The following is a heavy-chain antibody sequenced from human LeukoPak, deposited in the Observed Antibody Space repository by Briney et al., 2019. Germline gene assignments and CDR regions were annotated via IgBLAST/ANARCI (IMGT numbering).Heavy chain of an antibody. D-gene: IGHD6-19*01. CDR1: GFTFSSYG. CDR3: ARDLIAVAATAGFDY. V-gene: IGHV3-33*01. Sequence: GRSLRLSCAASGFTFSSYGMHWVRQAPGKGLEWVAVIWYDGSNKYYADSVKGRFTISRDNSKNTLYLQMNSLRAEDTAVYYCARDLIAVAATAGFDYWGQGTLVTVSS. J-gene: IGHJ4*02. CDR2: IWYDGSNK.